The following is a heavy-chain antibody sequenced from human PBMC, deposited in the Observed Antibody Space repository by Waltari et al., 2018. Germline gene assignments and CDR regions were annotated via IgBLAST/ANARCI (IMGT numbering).Heavy chain of an antibody. CDR2: ISPSDGST. V-gene: IGHV3-23*01. CDR3: AKYSGNWYYFDY. Sequence: EVQLLESGGGLVQPGGSPRLSCAASGFTFNNYAMAWVRQTPGKGLEWVSGISPSDGSTYYADSVKGRFLISRDNSRNTLYLQMNSLRADDAAVYFCAKYSGNWYYFDYWGQGAVVTVSS. D-gene: IGHD6-13*01. CDR1: GFTFNNYA. J-gene: IGHJ4*02.